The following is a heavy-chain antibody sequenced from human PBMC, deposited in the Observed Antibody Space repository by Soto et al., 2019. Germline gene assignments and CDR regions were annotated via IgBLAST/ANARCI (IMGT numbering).Heavy chain of an antibody. D-gene: IGHD2-15*01. CDR1: GFTFSSYG. CDR2: ISYDGSNK. CDR3: AKDDVVAATHDAFDI. V-gene: IGHV3-30*18. Sequence: GGSLRLSCAASGFTFSSYGMHWVRQAPGKGLEWVAVISYDGSNKYYADSVKGRFTISRDNSKNTLYLQMNSLRAEDTAVYYCAKDDVVAATHDAFDIWGQGTMVTVSS. J-gene: IGHJ3*02.